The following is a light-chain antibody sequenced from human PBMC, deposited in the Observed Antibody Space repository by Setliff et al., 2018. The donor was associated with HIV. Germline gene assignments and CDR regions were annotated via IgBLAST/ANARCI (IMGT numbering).Light chain of an antibody. CDR3: VLQMGYDSWV. CDR1: SGSVSTSHY. J-gene: IGLJ3*02. CDR2: RTN. V-gene: IGLV8-61*01. Sequence: QTVVTQEPSFSVSPGGTVTLTCGLSSGSVSTSHYTSWYQQTPGQAPRTLIYRTNTRSSGVPDRFSGSILGNKAALTITGAQADDESDYYCVLQMGYDSWVFGGGTQLTVL.